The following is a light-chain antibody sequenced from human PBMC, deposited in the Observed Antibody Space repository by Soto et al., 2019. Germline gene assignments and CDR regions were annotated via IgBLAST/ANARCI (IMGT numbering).Light chain of an antibody. Sequence: QSALTQPASVSGSPGQSITISCTGTSSDVGGYNYVSWYQQPPGKAPKLMLYDVSNRPSGVSNRFSGSKSGNTASLTISGLQADDEADYYCSSYTSSSTVVFGGGTKLTVL. CDR3: SSYTSSSTVV. CDR2: DVS. J-gene: IGLJ2*01. CDR1: SSDVGGYNY. V-gene: IGLV2-14*01.